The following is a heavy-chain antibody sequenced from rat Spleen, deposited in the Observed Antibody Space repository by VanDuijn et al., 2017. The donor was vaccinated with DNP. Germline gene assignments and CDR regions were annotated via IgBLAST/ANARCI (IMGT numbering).Heavy chain of an antibody. CDR2: IWGDGAT. Sequence: QVQLKESGPGLVQPSQTLSLTCTVSGFSLPNYNMHWVRQPTGKGLEWVGIIWGDGATNYNSALKSRLSISRDTSKSQVFLTMNSLQIDDTAVYYCAELGEGYWGQGVMVRVSS. V-gene: IGHV2-30*01. CDR3: AELGEGY. J-gene: IGHJ2*01. CDR1: GFSLPNYN. D-gene: IGHD5-1*01.